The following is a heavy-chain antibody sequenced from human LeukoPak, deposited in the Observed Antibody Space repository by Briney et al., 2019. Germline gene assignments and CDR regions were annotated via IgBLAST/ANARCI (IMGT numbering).Heavy chain of an antibody. V-gene: IGHV3-30-3*01. CDR1: GFTFSSYA. D-gene: IGHD3-3*01. J-gene: IGHJ6*02. CDR3: ARDTYYDFWSGYYSGYHYGMDV. CDR2: ISYDGSNK. Sequence: GGSLRLSCAASGFTFSSYAMHWVRQAPGKGLEWVAVISYDGSNKYCADSVKGRFTISRDNSKNTLYLQMNSLRAEDTAVYYCARDTYYDFWSGYYSGYHYGMDVWGQGTTVTVSS.